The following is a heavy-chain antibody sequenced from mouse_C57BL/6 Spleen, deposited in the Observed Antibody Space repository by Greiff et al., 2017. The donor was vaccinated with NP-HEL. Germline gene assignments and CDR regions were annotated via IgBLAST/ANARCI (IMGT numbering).Heavy chain of an antibody. CDR3: ARDAYYSKYYAMDY. V-gene: IGHV7-1*01. Sequence: EVQRVESGGGLVQSGRSLRLSCATSGFTFSDFYMEWVRQAPGKGLEWIAASRNKANDYTTEYSASVKGRFIVSRDTSQSILYLQMNALRAEDTAMYYCARDAYYSKYYAMDYWGQGTSVTVSS. D-gene: IGHD2-12*01. CDR1: GFTFSDFY. CDR2: SRNKANDYTT. J-gene: IGHJ4*01.